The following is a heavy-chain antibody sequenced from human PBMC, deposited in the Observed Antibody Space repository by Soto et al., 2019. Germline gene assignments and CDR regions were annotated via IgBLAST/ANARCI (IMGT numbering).Heavy chain of an antibody. CDR2: ISAYSGNT. Sequence: ASVKVSCKASGYTFTSYGISRVRQASGQGLEWMGWISAYSGNTNYAQKLQGRVTMTTDTSTSTAYMELRSLRSDDTAVYYCSRDTYGSDDAFDIWGQGTMVTVS. J-gene: IGHJ3*02. D-gene: IGHD3-10*01. CDR1: GYTFTSYG. CDR3: SRDTYGSDDAFDI. V-gene: IGHV1-18*01.